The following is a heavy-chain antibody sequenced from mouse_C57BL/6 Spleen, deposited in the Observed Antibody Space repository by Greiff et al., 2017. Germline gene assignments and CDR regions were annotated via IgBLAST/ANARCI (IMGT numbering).Heavy chain of an antibody. CDR3: ARSPLYYGNYEGSMDY. CDR1: GYSFTGYY. D-gene: IGHD2-1*01. Sequence: EVQLQQSGPELVKPGASVKISCKASGYSFTGYYMNWVKQSPEKSLEWIGEINPSTGGTTYNQKFKAKATLTVDKSSSTAYMQLKSLTSEDSAVYYCARSPLYYGNYEGSMDYWGQGTSVTVSS. J-gene: IGHJ4*01. CDR2: INPSTGGT. V-gene: IGHV1-42*01.